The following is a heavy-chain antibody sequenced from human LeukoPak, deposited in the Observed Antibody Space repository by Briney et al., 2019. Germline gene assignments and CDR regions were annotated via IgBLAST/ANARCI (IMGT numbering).Heavy chain of an antibody. J-gene: IGHJ3*02. CDR2: INQDGSEK. V-gene: IGHV3-7*04. CDR1: GFTFGSYW. Sequence: GGSLRLSCAASGFTFGSYWMSWVRQAPGKGLEWVANINQDGSEKYYVDSVKGRFTISRDNAKNSLYLQMNSLRAEDTAVYYCAKEGPAARGGAFDIWGQGTMVTVSS. CDR3: AKEGPAARGGAFDI. D-gene: IGHD2-2*01.